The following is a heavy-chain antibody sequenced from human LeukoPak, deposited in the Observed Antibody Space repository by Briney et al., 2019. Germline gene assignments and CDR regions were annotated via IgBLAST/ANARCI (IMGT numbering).Heavy chain of an antibody. D-gene: IGHD2-8*01. CDR3: AREGLLMLYPRSFDY. J-gene: IGHJ4*02. CDR2: IWYDGTNK. V-gene: IGHV3-33*01. Sequence: GGSLRLSCAASGFTFGDYGMHWVRQAPGKGLEWVAVIWYDGTNKYYADSVKGRFTISRDNSKNTLYLQMNSLRAEDTAVYYCAREGLLMLYPRSFDYWGQGTLVTVSS. CDR1: GFTFGDYG.